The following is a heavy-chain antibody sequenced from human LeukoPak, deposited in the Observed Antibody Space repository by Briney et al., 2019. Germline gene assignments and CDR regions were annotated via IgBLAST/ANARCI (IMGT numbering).Heavy chain of an antibody. CDR3: ARDKALLWFGDFYMDV. V-gene: IGHV4-59*01. J-gene: IGHJ6*03. CDR1: GGSISSYY. Sequence: SETLSLTCTVSGGSISSYYWSWIRQPPGKGLEWIGYIYYSGSTNYNPSLKSRVTISVDTSKNQFSLKLSSVTAADTAVYYCARDKALLWFGDFYMDVWGKGTTVTV. CDR2: IYYSGST. D-gene: IGHD3-10*01.